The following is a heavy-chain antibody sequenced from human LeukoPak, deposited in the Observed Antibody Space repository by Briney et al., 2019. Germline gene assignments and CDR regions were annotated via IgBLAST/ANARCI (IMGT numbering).Heavy chain of an antibody. V-gene: IGHV3-7*05. D-gene: IGHD3-3*01. CDR1: GFTFSAYW. Sequence: PPGGSLRLSCAVSGFTFSAYWMTWVRQAPGKGLEWVACMKEDGSEIYHVDSVKGRFIISRDNAKDSLFLQLNTLRAEDTAVYFCSRGFSYLDYWGQGTLVPVSS. J-gene: IGHJ4*02. CDR2: MKEDGSEI. CDR3: SRGFSYLDY.